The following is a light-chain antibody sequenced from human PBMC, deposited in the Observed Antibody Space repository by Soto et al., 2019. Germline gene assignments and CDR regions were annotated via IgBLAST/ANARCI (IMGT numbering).Light chain of an antibody. Sequence: SYELTQPPSVSVAPGKTARITCGGNNIGSKSVHWYQQKPGQAPVLVIYYDSDRPSGIPERFSGSNSGNTATLTMSRVEAGDEADYYCQVWDSSSDHPIYVFGTGTKLTVL. J-gene: IGLJ1*01. CDR1: NIGSKS. CDR3: QVWDSSSDHPIYV. V-gene: IGLV3-21*04. CDR2: YDS.